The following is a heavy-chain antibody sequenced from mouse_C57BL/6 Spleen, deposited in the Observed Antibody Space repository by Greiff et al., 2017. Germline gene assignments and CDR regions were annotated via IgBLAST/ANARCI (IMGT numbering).Heavy chain of an antibody. D-gene: IGHD2-5*01. CDR2: IRNKANNHAT. Sequence: EVKLMESGGGLVQPGGSMKLSCAASGFTFSDAWMDWVRQSPEKGLEWVAEIRNKANNHATYYAESVKGRFTISRDDSKSSVYLQMNSLRAEDTGIYYCTSAYYSNPYYAMDYWGQGTSVTVSS. CDR3: TSAYYSNPYYAMDY. V-gene: IGHV6-6*01. CDR1: GFTFSDAW. J-gene: IGHJ4*01.